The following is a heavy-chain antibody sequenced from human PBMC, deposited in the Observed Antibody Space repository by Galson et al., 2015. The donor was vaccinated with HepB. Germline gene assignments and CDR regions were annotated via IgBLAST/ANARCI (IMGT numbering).Heavy chain of an antibody. Sequence: SLRLSCAGYGFTFSTYNMHWVRQATGKGLEWVSAIGTVGDTCYAGSVKGRFTISRENARNSLYLQMSSLRTEDSALYYCVRGGRDASLDSWG. J-gene: IGHJ5*01. CDR3: VRGGRDASLDS. V-gene: IGHV3-13*01. CDR2: IGTVGDT. D-gene: IGHD5-24*01. CDR1: GFTFSTYN.